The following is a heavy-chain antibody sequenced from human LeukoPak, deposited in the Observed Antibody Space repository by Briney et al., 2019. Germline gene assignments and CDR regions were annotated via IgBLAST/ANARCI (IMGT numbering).Heavy chain of an antibody. CDR1: GFTFSSYA. V-gene: IGHV3-30-3*01. J-gene: IGHJ5*02. CDR3: AKDLIHCSSTSCS. Sequence: GGSLRLSCAASGFTFSSYAMHWVRQAPGKGLEWVAVISYDGNNKYYADSVKGRFTISRDNSKNTLYLQMNSLRAEDTAVYYCAKDLIHCSSTSCSWGQGTLVTVSS. CDR2: ISYDGNNK. D-gene: IGHD2-2*01.